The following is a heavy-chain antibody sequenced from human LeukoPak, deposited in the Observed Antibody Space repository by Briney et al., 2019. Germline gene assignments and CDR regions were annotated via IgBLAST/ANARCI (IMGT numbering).Heavy chain of an antibody. CDR2: IYDSGST. CDR3: ARDHSGDTAMDD. CDR1: GGSIRSSYYY. Sequence: PSETLSLTCTVSGGSIRSSYYYWGWIRQPPGKGLEWIGSIYDSGSTYYNPSLKSRVTISVDTSKNQFSLKLNSVTAADTAVYYCARDHSGDTAMDDWGQGTLVTVSS. D-gene: IGHD5-18*01. V-gene: IGHV4-39*02. J-gene: IGHJ4*02.